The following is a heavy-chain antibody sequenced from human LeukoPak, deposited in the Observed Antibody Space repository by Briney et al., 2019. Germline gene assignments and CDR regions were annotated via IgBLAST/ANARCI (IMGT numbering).Heavy chain of an antibody. CDR2: IYASGST. D-gene: IGHD4-17*01. J-gene: IGHJ4*02. CDR3: ARTVTNALYFDY. Sequence: SQTLSPSCTVSGGSISSGSYYWSWIRQPAGKGLEWIGRIYASGSTNYNPSLKSRVTMSVDTSKNQFSLKLTSVTAADTAVYYCARTVTNALYFDYWGQGT. CDR1: GGSISSGSYY. V-gene: IGHV4-61*02.